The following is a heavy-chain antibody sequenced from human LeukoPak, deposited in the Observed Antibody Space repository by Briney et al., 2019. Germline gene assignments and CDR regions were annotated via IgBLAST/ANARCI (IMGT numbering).Heavy chain of an antibody. Sequence: SVKVSCKASGGTFSSYAISWVRRAPGQGLEWMGRIIPILGIANYAQKFQGRVTITADKSTSTAYMELSSLRSEDTAVYYCARAFPYSRLDPLDYWGQGTLVTVSS. V-gene: IGHV1-69*04. D-gene: IGHD3-16*01. CDR1: GGTFSSYA. J-gene: IGHJ4*02. CDR3: ARAFPYSRLDPLDY. CDR2: IIPILGIA.